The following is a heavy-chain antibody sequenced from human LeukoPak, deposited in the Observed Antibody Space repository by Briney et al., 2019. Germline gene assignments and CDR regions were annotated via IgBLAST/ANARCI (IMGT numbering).Heavy chain of an antibody. D-gene: IGHD2-2*03. CDR2: ISYDGSNK. CDR1: GFTFSSYG. V-gene: IGHV3-30*18. Sequence: PGRSLRLSCAASGFTFSSYGMHWVRQAPGKGLEWVAVISYDGSNKYYADSVKGRFTISRDNSKNTLYLQMNSLRAEDTAVYYCAKEGGYCSITSCYGRGAYFDYWGQGTLVTVSS. J-gene: IGHJ4*02. CDR3: AKEGGYCSITSCYGRGAYFDY.